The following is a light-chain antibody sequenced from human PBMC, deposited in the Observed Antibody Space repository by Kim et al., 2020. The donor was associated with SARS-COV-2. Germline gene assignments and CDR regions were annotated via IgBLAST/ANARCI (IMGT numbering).Light chain of an antibody. J-gene: IGKJ2*01. Sequence: GGGVIIPCRASQSIGTWLAWYQQRPGKAPKLLFYDASTLETGVPSRFSGRGSGTDFTLTISSLQPDDSATYYCQHYKKLSPEYTFGQGTKLEIK. CDR1: QSIGTW. CDR3: QHYKKLSPEYT. V-gene: IGKV1-5*01. CDR2: DAS.